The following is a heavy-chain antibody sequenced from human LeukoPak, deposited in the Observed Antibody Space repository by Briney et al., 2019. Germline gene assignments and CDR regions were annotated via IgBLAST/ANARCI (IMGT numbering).Heavy chain of an antibody. D-gene: IGHD3-16*02. V-gene: IGHV4-59*12. CDR3: ARTYYDYVWGSYRRYYFDC. CDR1: GGSISSYY. Sequence: SETLSLTCTVSGGSISSYYWSWIRQPPGKGLEWIGYIYYSGSTNYSPSLRSRVTISVDTSKNHFSLKLTSVTAADTAVYFCARTYYDYVWGSYRRYYFDCWGQGTLVTVSS. CDR2: IYYSGST. J-gene: IGHJ4*02.